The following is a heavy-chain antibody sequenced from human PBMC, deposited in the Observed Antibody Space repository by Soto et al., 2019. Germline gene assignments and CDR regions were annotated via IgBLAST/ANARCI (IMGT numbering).Heavy chain of an antibody. CDR1: GDSISSDNYY. CDR2: SFYSGST. Sequence: QVQLQESGPGLVKPSQTLSLTCTVSGDSISSDNYYCSWIRQHPGKGLEGIGYSFYSGSTHYNPSLKSRVTISVDTSKNQFSLKLSSVTAADTAVYYCARLTTGYCSGGSCPPPYWGQGTLVTVSS. CDR3: ARLTTGYCSGGSCPPPY. D-gene: IGHD2-15*01. J-gene: IGHJ4*02. V-gene: IGHV4-31*03.